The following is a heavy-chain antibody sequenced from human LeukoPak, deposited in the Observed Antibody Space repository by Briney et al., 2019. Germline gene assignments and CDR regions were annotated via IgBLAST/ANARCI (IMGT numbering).Heavy chain of an antibody. CDR2: TRNKANSYTP. CDR3: ARGPRWYYYDSSGFVDY. J-gene: IGHJ4*02. D-gene: IGHD3-22*01. V-gene: IGHV3-72*01. CDR1: GFTFSDHY. Sequence: GGSLRLSCAASGFTFSDHYMDWVRQAPGKGLEWLGRTRNKANSYTPEYAASVKGRFTISRDDSKNSLYLQMNSLKTEDTAVYYCARGPRWYYYDSSGFVDYWGQGTLVTVSS.